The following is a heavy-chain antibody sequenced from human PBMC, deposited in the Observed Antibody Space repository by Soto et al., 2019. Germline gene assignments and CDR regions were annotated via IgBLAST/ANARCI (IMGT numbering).Heavy chain of an antibody. Sequence: PSETLSLTCAVSGYSISSGLYWGWIRQPPGKGLECIGTIYRGGITYYHPPLKSRVTISIDTSKNHFSLRLSSVTATDTAVYFCAIGNPDWFDPWGQGTLVTVSS. CDR2: IYRGGIT. J-gene: IGHJ5*02. CDR1: GYSISSGLY. V-gene: IGHV4-38-2*01. D-gene: IGHD1-1*01. CDR3: AIGNPDWFDP.